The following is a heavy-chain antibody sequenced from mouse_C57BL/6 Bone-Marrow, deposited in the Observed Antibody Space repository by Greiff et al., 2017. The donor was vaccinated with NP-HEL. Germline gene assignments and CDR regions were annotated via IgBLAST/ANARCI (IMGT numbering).Heavy chain of an antibody. V-gene: IGHV1-64*01. CDR1: GYTFTSYW. D-gene: IGHD1-1*01. CDR3: ARGIYLGYFDV. J-gene: IGHJ1*03. CDR2: LHPTSGSP. Sequence: QVQLQQPGAELVKPGASVKLSCKASGYTFTSYWMHWVKQRPGQGLEWIGMLHPTSGSPNYNETFKSKATLTVDQSSSTAYMQLSSLTSEDSAVYYCARGIYLGYFDVWGTGTTVTVSS.